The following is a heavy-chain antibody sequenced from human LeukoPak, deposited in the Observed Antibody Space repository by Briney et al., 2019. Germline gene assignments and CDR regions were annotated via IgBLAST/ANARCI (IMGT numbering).Heavy chain of an antibody. CDR1: GYTFTGYY. CDR3: AREQDRAEAPDY. J-gene: IGHJ4*02. Sequence: GASVKVSCKASGYTFTGYYMHWVRQAPGQGLEWMGWINPNSGGTNYAQKFQGRVTMTRDTSISTAYMELSRLRSDGTAVYYCAREQDRAEAPDYWGQGTLVTVSS. V-gene: IGHV1-2*02. CDR2: INPNSGGT.